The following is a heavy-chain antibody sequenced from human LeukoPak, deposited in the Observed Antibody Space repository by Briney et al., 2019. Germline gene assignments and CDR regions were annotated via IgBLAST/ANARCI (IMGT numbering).Heavy chain of an antibody. Sequence: SETLSLTCTVSGGSISSYYWSWIRQPPGKGLEWIGYIYYSGSTNYNPSLKSRVTISVDTSKNQFSLKLSSVTAADTAVYYCARLKPITYYYGSGGYSREYYYGMDVWGQGTTVTVSS. J-gene: IGHJ6*02. CDR1: GGSISSYY. V-gene: IGHV4-59*08. D-gene: IGHD3-10*01. CDR2: IYYSGST. CDR3: ARLKPITYYYGSGGYSREYYYGMDV.